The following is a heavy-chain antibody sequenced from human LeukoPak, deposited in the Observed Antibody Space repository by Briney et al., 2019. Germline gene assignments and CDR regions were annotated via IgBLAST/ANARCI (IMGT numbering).Heavy chain of an antibody. D-gene: IGHD6-13*01. CDR2: IYYSGTT. CDR1: GGSLSSYY. J-gene: IGHJ4*02. Sequence: SETLSLTCTVSGGSLSSYYWSWIRQPPGKGLEWIGYIYYSGTTNYNPSLKSRVTISVDTSKNQFSLKLSSVTAADTAVYYCARGVYIAAAQYGYWGQGTLVTISS. V-gene: IGHV4-59*01. CDR3: ARGVYIAAAQYGY.